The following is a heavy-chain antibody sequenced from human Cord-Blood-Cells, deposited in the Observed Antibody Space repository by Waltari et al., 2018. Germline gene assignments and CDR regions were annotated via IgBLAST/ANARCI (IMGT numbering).Heavy chain of an antibody. J-gene: IGHJ6*02. CDR1: GFTFSSYA. CDR3: AKDTDIVVVVAAIPVGGMDV. Sequence: EVQLVESGGGLVQPGGSLRLSCAASGFTFSSYAMLWVRQAPGKGLEWVSAISGSGGSTYYADSVKGRFTISRDNSKNTLYLQMNSLRAEDTAVYYCAKDTDIVVVVAAIPVGGMDVWGQGTTVTVSS. CDR2: ISGSGGST. D-gene: IGHD2-15*01. V-gene: IGHV3-23*04.